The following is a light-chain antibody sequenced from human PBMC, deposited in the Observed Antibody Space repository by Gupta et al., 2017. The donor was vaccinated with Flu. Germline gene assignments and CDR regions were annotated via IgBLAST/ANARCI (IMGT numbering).Light chain of an antibody. CDR1: QNIGTY. V-gene: IGKV1-39*01. J-gene: IGKJ1*01. CDR3: QQSDTVFGS. Sequence: DVQLTQSPSSLSASIGDTVTITCRASQNIGTYMNWYQQKSGKPPKLLIYTPSTVETGIPSRCRGSGSGTXFTRASXGRRSADFATYFCQQSDTVFGSFGXGTKV. CDR2: TPS.